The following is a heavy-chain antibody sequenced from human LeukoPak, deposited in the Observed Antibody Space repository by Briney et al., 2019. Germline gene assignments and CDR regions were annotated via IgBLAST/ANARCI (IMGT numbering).Heavy chain of an antibody. V-gene: IGHV3-21*01. CDR3: ARDGNLEGFDY. CDR2: ISSSSSSI. Sequence: GGSLRLSCAASGFTFSYYSMNWVRQAPGKGLEWVSSISSSSSSIYYTDSVKGRFTISRDNAKNSLYLQMNSLRAEDTAVYYCARDGNLEGFDYWGQGTLVTVSS. CDR1: GFTFSYYS. D-gene: IGHD1-26*01. J-gene: IGHJ4*02.